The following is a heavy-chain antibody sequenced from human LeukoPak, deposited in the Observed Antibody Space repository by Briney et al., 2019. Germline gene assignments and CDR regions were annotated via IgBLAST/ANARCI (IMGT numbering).Heavy chain of an antibody. J-gene: IGHJ4*02. D-gene: IGHD2-8*02. CDR3: ARDHWSPPSY. Sequence: PGGSLRLSCVASGFTFRSYSLNSVRQAPGKGLEWVSYIGVSSSLVRYADSVKGRFTLSRDNAKNSLYLQMDSLRAEDTAMYYCARDHWSPPSYWGQGTLVTVSS. CDR1: GFTFRSYS. CDR2: IGVSSSLV. V-gene: IGHV3-48*01.